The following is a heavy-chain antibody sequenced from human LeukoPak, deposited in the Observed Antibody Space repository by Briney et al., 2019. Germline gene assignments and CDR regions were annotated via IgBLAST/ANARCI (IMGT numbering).Heavy chain of an antibody. V-gene: IGHV3-23*01. CDR3: ARDYYYGSGSYYKSRAFDI. Sequence: PGGSLRLSCAASGFTFSSDAMSWVRQAPGKGLEWVSAISGSGGSTYYADSVKGRFTISRDNSKNTLYLQMNSLRAEDTAVYYCARDYYYGSGSYYKSRAFDIWGQGTMVTVSS. D-gene: IGHD3-10*01. J-gene: IGHJ3*02. CDR1: GFTFSSDA. CDR2: ISGSGGST.